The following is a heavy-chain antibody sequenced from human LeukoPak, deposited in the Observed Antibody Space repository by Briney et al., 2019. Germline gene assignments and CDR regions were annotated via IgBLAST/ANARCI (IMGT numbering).Heavy chain of an antibody. D-gene: IGHD3-22*01. J-gene: IGHJ5*02. CDR2: INHSGST. V-gene: IGHV4-34*01. CDR3: ARLKIVTMIVVGYNWFDP. Sequence: SETLSLTCAVYGGSFSGYYWSWIRQPPGKGLEWIGEINHSGSTNYNPSLKSRVTISVDTSKNQFSLKLSSVTAADKAVYYCARLKIVTMIVVGYNWFDPWGQGTLVTVSS. CDR1: GGSFSGYY.